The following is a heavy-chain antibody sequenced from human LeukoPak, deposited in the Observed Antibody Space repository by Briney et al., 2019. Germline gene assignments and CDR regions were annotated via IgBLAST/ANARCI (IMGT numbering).Heavy chain of an antibody. CDR1: GGTFSSYA. V-gene: IGHV1-69*05. CDR3: ARGPLSSSSTPYYYYMDV. Sequence: SVKVSCKASGGTFSSYAISWVRQAPGQGLEWMGRIIPIFGTANYAQKFQGRVTITTDESTSTAYMELSSLRSEDTAVYYCARGPLSSSSTPYYYYMDVWGKGTTVTVSS. D-gene: IGHD6-6*01. CDR2: IIPIFGTA. J-gene: IGHJ6*03.